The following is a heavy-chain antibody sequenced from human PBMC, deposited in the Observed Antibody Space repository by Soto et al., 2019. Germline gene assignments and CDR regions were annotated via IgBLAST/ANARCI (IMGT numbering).Heavy chain of an antibody. Sequence: QVQLVQSGAEVKKLGSSVTVSCKASGGTFNNYAFSWVREAPGQVFEWMGGSMPVFGTANFAQKCQGRVTITAGESTRTAYMELSSLRSDETAVYYCAVANCLGDCYSAARDLYFAYWGQGTLVTVSS. V-gene: IGHV1-69*01. CDR2: SMPVFGTA. CDR1: GGTFNNYA. D-gene: IGHD2-21*02. CDR3: AVANCLGDCYSAARDLYFAY. J-gene: IGHJ4*02.